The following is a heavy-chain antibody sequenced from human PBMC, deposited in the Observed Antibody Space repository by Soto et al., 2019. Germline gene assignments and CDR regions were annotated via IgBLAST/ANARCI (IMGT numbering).Heavy chain of an antibody. D-gene: IGHD4-17*01. Sequence: EMQLLESGGGLVQPGGSLRLSCAASGFTFSNYAMSWVRQAPGKGLEWVSAIPGSGGSTFYADSVKGRFTISRDNSENTLLLQMNSLRVEDTAMYYCAKGWMATVTYSDYWGQGTLVTVSS. CDR2: IPGSGGST. V-gene: IGHV3-23*01. J-gene: IGHJ4*02. CDR3: AKGWMATVTYSDY. CDR1: GFTFSNYA.